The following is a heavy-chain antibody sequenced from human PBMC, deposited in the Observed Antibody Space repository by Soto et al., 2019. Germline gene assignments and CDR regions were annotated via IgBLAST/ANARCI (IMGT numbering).Heavy chain of an antibody. CDR1: GYTFTTYG. J-gene: IGHJ4*02. V-gene: IGHV1-18*01. CDR2: ISAYSGNT. CDR3: ARDDSGWYSFDY. Sequence: GASVKVSCKASGYTFTTYGISWVRQAPGQGLEWMGWISAYSGNTNSAQKYQGRVTMTTDTSTSTAYMELRSLRSDDTAVYYCARDDSGWYSFDYWGQGTLVTVSS. D-gene: IGHD6-19*01.